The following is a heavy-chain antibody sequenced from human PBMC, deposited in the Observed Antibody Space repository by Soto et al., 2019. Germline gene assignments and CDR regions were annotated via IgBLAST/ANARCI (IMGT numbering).Heavy chain of an antibody. CDR3: AVTYGSGSYLLFDY. V-gene: IGHV1-58*01. CDR2: IVVGSGNT. Sequence: GASVKVSCKASGFTFTSSAVQWVRQARGQRLEWIGWIVVGSGNTNYAQKFQERVTITRDMSTSTAYMELSSLRSEDTAMYYCAVTYGSGSYLLFDYWGQGTLVTVSS. D-gene: IGHD3-10*01. J-gene: IGHJ4*02. CDR1: GFTFTSSA.